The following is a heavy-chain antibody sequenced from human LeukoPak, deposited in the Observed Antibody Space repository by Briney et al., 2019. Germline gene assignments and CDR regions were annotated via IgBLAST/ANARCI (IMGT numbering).Heavy chain of an antibody. CDR1: GGTFSTYA. Sequence: ASVKVSCTASGGTFSTYAISWVRQAPGQGLEWVGRIIPMVGKTNYAQKFQGRVTITADKSTTTAYMELTSLRSEDTAVFYCARDLWLAGAFDIWGQGTMVTVSS. CDR3: ARDLWLAGAFDI. V-gene: IGHV1-69*04. CDR2: IIPMVGKT. J-gene: IGHJ3*02. D-gene: IGHD2-21*01.